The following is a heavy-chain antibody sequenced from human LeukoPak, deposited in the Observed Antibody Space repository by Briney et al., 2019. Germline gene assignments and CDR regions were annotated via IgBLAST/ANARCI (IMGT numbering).Heavy chain of an antibody. Sequence: GGSLRLSCAASGFTFDDYAMHWVRQAPGKGLEWVSGISWNSGSIVYADSVKGRFTISRDNSKNSLYLQMNSLRAEDTALYYCAKDIVVVPAAISPVGAFDIWGQGTMVTVSS. CDR3: AKDIVVVPAAISPVGAFDI. D-gene: IGHD2-2*02. CDR1: GFTFDDYA. V-gene: IGHV3-9*01. CDR2: ISWNSGSI. J-gene: IGHJ3*02.